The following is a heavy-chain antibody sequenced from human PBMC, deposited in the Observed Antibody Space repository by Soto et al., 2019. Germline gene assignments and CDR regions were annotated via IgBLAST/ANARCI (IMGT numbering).Heavy chain of an antibody. Sequence: GGSLRLSCAASGFTFNSYVMTWVRQAPGEGLEWVSSISRSGRGSAYYADSVKGRFTISRDNSENTLFLQMNNLRDEDTALYYCARGCYLDSSDYWVANLPSDHWGLGTLVTVSS. CDR2: ISRSGRGSA. CDR1: GFTFNSYV. CDR3: ARGCYLDSSDYWVANLPSDH. V-gene: IGHV3-23*01. D-gene: IGHD3-22*01. J-gene: IGHJ4*02.